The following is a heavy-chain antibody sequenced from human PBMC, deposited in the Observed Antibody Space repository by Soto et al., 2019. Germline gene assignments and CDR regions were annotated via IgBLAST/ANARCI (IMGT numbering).Heavy chain of an antibody. CDR1: GYSFTVYW. CDR2: IDPSDSYT. CDR3: ARHEGGLKNWFDP. J-gene: IGHJ5*02. Sequence: EVQLVQAGAEVKKPGESRRISCKGSGYSFTVYWISWVRQMPGKGLEWMGSIDPSDSYTNYSPSFRGHVTISADKSISTAYMQWSSLKASDTAMYYCARHEGGLKNWFDPWGKGTLVTVSS. V-gene: IGHV5-10-1*01. D-gene: IGHD3-16*01.